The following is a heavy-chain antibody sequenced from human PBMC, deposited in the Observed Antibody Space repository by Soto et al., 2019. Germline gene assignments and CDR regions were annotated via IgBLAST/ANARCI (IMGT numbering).Heavy chain of an antibody. V-gene: IGHV3-48*03. CDR1: GFTFSHYE. D-gene: IGHD4-17*01. Sequence: GGSLRLSCAASGFTFSHYELNWVRQARGKGLEWVSYISGSGRSKSYADSVRGRFTISRDNAKNSLYLQMNSLTVEDTAVYFCARDPQREANYGEYDYGLGVWGQGTTVTVSS. CDR3: ARDPQREANYGEYDYGLGV. J-gene: IGHJ6*02. CDR2: ISGSGRSK.